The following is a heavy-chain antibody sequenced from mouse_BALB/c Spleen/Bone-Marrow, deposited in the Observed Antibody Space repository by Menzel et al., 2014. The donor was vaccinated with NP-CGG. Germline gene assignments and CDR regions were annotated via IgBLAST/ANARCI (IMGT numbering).Heavy chain of an antibody. V-gene: IGHV5-6*01. J-gene: IGHJ1*01. CDR2: INSGGGNT. CDR1: GFTFSTYG. Sequence: EVQLQESGGHLVKPGGSLKLSCAASGFTFSTYGMSWVRQTPDKRLEWVATINSGGGNTYYLDSVRGRFTISRDNARNTLYLHMSSLRSEDTAMYYCARRGNWDVRRPFDVWGAGTTVTVSS. CDR3: ARRGNWDVRRPFDV. D-gene: IGHD4-1*01.